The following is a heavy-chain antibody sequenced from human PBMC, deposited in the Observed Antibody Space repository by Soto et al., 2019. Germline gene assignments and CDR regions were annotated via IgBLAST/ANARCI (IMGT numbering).Heavy chain of an antibody. D-gene: IGHD2-2*01. CDR3: ARRDIVVVPAADYYYYYGMDV. CDR1: GYSFTSYW. Sequence: GESLKISCKGSGYSFTSYWISWVRQMPGKGLEWMGRIDPSASYTNYSPSFQGHVTISADKSISTAYLQWSSLKASDTAMYYCARRDIVVVPAADYYYYYGMDVWGQGTTVTVSS. V-gene: IGHV5-10-1*01. J-gene: IGHJ6*02. CDR2: IDPSASYT.